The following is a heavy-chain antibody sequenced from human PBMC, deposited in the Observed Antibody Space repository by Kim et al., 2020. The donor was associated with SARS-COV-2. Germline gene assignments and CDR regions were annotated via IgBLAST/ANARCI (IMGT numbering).Heavy chain of an antibody. CDR1: GGSISSSSYY. CDR3: ARDQGESSSGSPRGWFDP. V-gene: IGHV4-39*07. CDR2: IYYSGST. Sequence: SETLSLTCTVSGGSISSSSYYWGWIRQPPGKGREWIGSIYYSGSTYYNPSLKSRVTISVDTSKNQFSLKLSSVTAADTAVYYCARDQGESSSGSPRGWFDPWGQGTLVTVSS. J-gene: IGHJ5*02. D-gene: IGHD3-10*01.